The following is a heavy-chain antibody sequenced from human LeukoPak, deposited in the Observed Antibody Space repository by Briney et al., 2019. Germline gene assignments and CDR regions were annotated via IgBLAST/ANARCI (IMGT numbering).Heavy chain of an antibody. Sequence: KPGGSLRLSCAASGFTLSSYSMNWVRQAPGKGLEWVSSISSSSSYIYYADSVKGRFTISRDNAKNSLYLQMNSLRAEDTAVYYCARGPGNYYDSREFGYFDYWGQGTLVTVSS. CDR2: ISSSSSYI. CDR1: GFTLSSYS. CDR3: ARGPGNYYDSREFGYFDY. D-gene: IGHD3-22*01. J-gene: IGHJ4*02. V-gene: IGHV3-21*01.